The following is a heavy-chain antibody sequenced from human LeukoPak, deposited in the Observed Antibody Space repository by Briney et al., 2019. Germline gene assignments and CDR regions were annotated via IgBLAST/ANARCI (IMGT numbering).Heavy chain of an antibody. V-gene: IGHV3-23*01. CDR3: ADQRVTGTYFDY. D-gene: IGHD5-18*01. Sequence: GGSLRLSCAASGFTFSSYAMSWVRQAPGKGLEWVSAISGSGGSTYYADSVKGRFTISRDNSKNTLYLQMNSLRAEDTAVYHCADQRVTGTYFDYWGQGTLVTVSS. J-gene: IGHJ4*02. CDR1: GFTFSSYA. CDR2: ISGSGGST.